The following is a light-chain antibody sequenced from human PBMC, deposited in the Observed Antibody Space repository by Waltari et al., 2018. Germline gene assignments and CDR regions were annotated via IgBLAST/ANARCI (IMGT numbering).Light chain of an antibody. Sequence: QSALTQPPSASGSPGQSVTISCPGTSSDVGGYNFVSWYQQHPGKVPKLMIYDVSKRPSGVPDRFSGSKSGNTASLTVSGLQAGDEADYYCSSYAGSNNVFGTGTKVTVL. CDR2: DVS. V-gene: IGLV2-8*01. J-gene: IGLJ1*01. CDR1: SSDVGGYNF. CDR3: SSYAGSNNV.